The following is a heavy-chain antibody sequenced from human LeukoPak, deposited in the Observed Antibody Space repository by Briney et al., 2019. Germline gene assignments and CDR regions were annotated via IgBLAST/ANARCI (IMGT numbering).Heavy chain of an antibody. CDR3: AIGLFEEQQPY. CDR2: ISSSGTTI. CDR1: GFTFSSYE. J-gene: IGHJ4*02. V-gene: IGHV3-48*03. D-gene: IGHD6-13*01. Sequence: PGGSLRLSCAASGFTFSSYEMNWVRQAPGKGLEWVSYISSSGTTIYYADSVKGRLTISRDNAKNSLYLQMNSLRAEDTAVYYCAIGLFEEQQPYWGQGTLVTVSS.